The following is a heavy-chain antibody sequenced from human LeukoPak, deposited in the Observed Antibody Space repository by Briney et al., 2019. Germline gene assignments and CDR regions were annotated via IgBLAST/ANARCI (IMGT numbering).Heavy chain of an antibody. CDR1: GFTFSSYW. Sequence: GGSLRLSCAASGFTFSSYWMHWVRQAPGKGLVWVSRINSDGSSTSYADSVKGRFTISRDNSKNTLYLQMNSLRAEDTAVYYCAKHGRIVVVIRPDAFDIWGQGTMVTVSS. CDR3: AKHGRIVVVIRPDAFDI. D-gene: IGHD3-22*01. V-gene: IGHV3-74*01. J-gene: IGHJ3*02. CDR2: INSDGSST.